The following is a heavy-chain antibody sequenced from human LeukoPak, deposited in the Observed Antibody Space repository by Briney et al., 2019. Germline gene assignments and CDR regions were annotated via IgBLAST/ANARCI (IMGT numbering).Heavy chain of an antibody. CDR1: GGSLRDYY. D-gene: IGHD1-26*01. V-gene: IGHV4-59*08. J-gene: IGHJ4*02. CDR3: ARHRSSGTYPLDY. CDR2: IYYSGST. Sequence: PSETLSLACPLSGGSLRDYYRRWIQPPPGKELAWIGYIYYSGSTNYNPSLKSRLSISVDTSKSQFSLKLSSVTAADTAVYYCARHRSSGTYPLDYWGQGTLVTVSS.